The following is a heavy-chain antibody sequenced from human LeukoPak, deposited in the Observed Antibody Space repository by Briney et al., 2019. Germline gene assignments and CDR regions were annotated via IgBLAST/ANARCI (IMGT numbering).Heavy chain of an antibody. Sequence: GASVKVSCKASGYTFTGYYMHWVRQAPGQGLEWMGWINPNSGGTNYAQKFQGWVTMTRDTSISTAYMELSRLRSDDTAVYYCGRDRDYGDYLGDFWGQGTLVTVSS. V-gene: IGHV1-2*04. D-gene: IGHD4-17*01. CDR3: GRDRDYGDYLGDF. CDR1: GYTFTGYY. J-gene: IGHJ4*02. CDR2: INPNSGGT.